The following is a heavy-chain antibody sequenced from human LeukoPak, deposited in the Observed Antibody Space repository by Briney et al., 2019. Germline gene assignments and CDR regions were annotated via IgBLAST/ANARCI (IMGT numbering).Heavy chain of an antibody. J-gene: IGHJ6*03. CDR3: ARVIANSSGYRYYYNYYYMDV. D-gene: IGHD3-22*01. V-gene: IGHV4-59*01. CDR2: ISYSGST. Sequence: SETLSLTCTVSGGSISSYYWIWIRQPPGKGLEWIGYISYSGSTNYNPSLKSRVTISVDTSKDQFSLKLSSVTAADTAVYYCARVIANSSGYRYYYNYYYMDVWGKGTTVTVSS. CDR1: GGSISSYY.